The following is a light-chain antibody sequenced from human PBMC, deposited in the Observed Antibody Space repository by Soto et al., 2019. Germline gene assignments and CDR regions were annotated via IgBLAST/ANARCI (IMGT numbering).Light chain of an antibody. CDR2: GAS. J-gene: IGKJ1*01. Sequence: EIVLTQSPGTLSLSPGESATLSCRASQPVRNDYLAWYQQKPGQAPRVLISGASTRVTGIPYSFSGSGSGADFTLTISRLEPEDFAVYYCQQYGTLPCTFGQGTKVPIK. CDR3: QQYGTLPCT. V-gene: IGKV3-20*01. CDR1: QPVRNDY.